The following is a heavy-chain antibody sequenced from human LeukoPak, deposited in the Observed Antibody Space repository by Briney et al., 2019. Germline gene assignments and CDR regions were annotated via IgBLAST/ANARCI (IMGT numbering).Heavy chain of an antibody. J-gene: IGHJ4*02. CDR1: NGSISSGDYY. D-gene: IGHD3-3*01. Sequence: PSQTLSLTCTVSNGSISSGDYYWSWVRQPPGKGLEWIGRIYTSGSTNYNPSLKSQVTISVDTSKNQFSLKLSSVTAADTAVYYCAALEYDFWSGYYSLWGQGTLVTVSS. CDR3: AALEYDFWSGYYSL. V-gene: IGHV4-61*02. CDR2: IYTSGST.